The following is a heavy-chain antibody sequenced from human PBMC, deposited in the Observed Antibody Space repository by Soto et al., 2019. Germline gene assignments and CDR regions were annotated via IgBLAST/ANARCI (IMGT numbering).Heavy chain of an antibody. CDR1: GFTVSTIY. CDR2: IYSDGRT. V-gene: IGHV3-66*01. J-gene: IGHJ4*02. CDR3: ARDIDY. Sequence: EVQLVESGGGLVQPGGSLRLSCAASGFTVSTIYMSWVRQAPGKGLEWVSTIYSDGRTYYADSVKGRFTMSRDDAKNTLFLQMNSLSVEDTAVYYCARDIDYCGKGTLVTVSS.